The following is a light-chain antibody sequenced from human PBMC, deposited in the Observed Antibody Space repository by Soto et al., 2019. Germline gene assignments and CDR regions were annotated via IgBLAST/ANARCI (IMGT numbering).Light chain of an antibody. Sequence: EIVMTQSPATLSVSPGERVTLSCRASQSFSSKLAWYQQKPGQAPRLLIYGASTRATGVAARFSGSGSGTEFTLPISSLQSEDFAIYYCQQYNSWPLTFGGGTKVEIK. V-gene: IGKV3-15*01. CDR2: GAS. CDR3: QQYNSWPLT. J-gene: IGKJ4*01. CDR1: QSFSSK.